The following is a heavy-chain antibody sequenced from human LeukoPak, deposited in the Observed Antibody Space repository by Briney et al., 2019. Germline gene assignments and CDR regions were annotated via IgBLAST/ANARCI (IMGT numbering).Heavy chain of an antibody. CDR2: ISSSSSYI. V-gene: IGHV3-21*01. J-gene: IGHJ6*04. D-gene: IGHD6-19*01. Sequence: GGSLRLSCAASGFTFSSYSMNWVRQAPGKGLEWVSSISSSSSYIYYADSVKGRFTISRDNAKNSLYLQMNSLRAEDTAVYYCARGTRHSSGWSMSYYYYGMDVWGKGTTVTVSS. CDR3: ARGTRHSSGWSMSYYYYGMDV. CDR1: GFTFSSYS.